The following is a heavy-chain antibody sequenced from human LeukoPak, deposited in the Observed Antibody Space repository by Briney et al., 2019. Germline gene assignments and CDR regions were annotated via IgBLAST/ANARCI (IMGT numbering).Heavy chain of an antibody. CDR1: GFTFSDYY. CDR2: FSPRGSPI. D-gene: IGHD2-2*01. Sequence: GGSLSLSCAASGFTFSDYYMSWIRQVPGKGLEWVSYFSPRGSPIYYADSVKGRFTTSRDNAKNSLYLQTNSLRAEDTAVYFCARGHTVLVPATTGGDYWGQGTLVTVSS. V-gene: IGHV3-11*01. J-gene: IGHJ4*02. CDR3: ARGHTVLVPATTGGDY.